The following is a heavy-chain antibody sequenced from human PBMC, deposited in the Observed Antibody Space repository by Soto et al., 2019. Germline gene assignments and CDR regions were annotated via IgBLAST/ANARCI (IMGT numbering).Heavy chain of an antibody. V-gene: IGHV4-39*01. Sequence: SETLSLTCPVSGGSISSSSYYWGWIRQPPGKGLEWIGSIYYSGSTYYNPSLKSRVTISVDTSKNQFSLKLSSVTAADTAVYYCARGITIFGVVIIEYYFDYWGQGTLVTVSS. CDR2: IYYSGST. CDR1: GGSISSSSYY. J-gene: IGHJ4*02. D-gene: IGHD3-3*01. CDR3: ARGITIFGVVIIEYYFDY.